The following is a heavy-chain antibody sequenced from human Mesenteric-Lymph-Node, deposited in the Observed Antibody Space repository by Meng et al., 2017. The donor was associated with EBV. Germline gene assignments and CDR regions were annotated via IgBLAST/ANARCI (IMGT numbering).Heavy chain of an antibody. CDR1: GGSFSDYF. CDR2: INHSGST. D-gene: IGHD3-10*01. V-gene: IGHV4-34*01. CDR3: ARPRIRYGSGGYYY. Sequence: VPPQQCGAGLLKPSETLSLTCAVHGGSFSDYFWTWIRQAPGKGLEWVGEINHSGSTKYNPSLKSRVTISVDTSKNQISLNLNSVTAADTAVYYCARPRIRYGSGGYYYWGQGTLVTVSS. J-gene: IGHJ4*02.